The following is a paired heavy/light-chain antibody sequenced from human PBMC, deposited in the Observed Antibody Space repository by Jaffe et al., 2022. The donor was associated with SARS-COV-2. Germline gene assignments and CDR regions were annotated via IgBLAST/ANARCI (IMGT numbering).Light chain of an antibody. Sequence: VLTQSPATLSLSPGDRATLSCRASQSVSSFLAWYQQKPGQAPRLVIYDASNRATGIPARFSGSGSGTDFTLTISSLEPEDFAVYYCQQRSNWLTFGGGTKVEI. CDR2: DAS. CDR1: QSVSSF. V-gene: IGKV3-11*01. CDR3: QQRSNWLT. J-gene: IGKJ4*01.
Heavy chain of an antibody. Sequence: QVQLQESGPGLVKPSETLSLTCSVSGGSVNSGSYYWTWIRQSPEKGLEWIGYIYSSGSTHYSGRTSYNPSLKSRVTISIDTSKNQFSLELTSVTAADTAVYFCARGIYNSGSGRFYSAEYFQHWGQGTLVTVSS. V-gene: IGHV4-61*01. J-gene: IGHJ1*01. CDR3: ARGIYNSGSGRFYSAEYFQH. CDR1: GGSVNSGSYY. D-gene: IGHD3-10*01. CDR2: IYSSGSTHYSGRT.